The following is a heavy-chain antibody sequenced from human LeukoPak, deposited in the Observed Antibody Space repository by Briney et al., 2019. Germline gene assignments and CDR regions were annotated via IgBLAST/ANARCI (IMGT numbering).Heavy chain of an antibody. Sequence: PETLSLTCTVSGYSISSTYYGAWIRQPPGKGLEWIATISHSGNTYYTPSLESRLTISLDTSKKHFSLRLSSVTAADTAVYYCARVNAPVATFDYWGLGTLVAVSS. J-gene: IGHJ4*02. CDR2: ISHSGNT. CDR3: ARVNAPVATFDY. V-gene: IGHV4-38-2*02. D-gene: IGHD1-1*01. CDR1: GYSISSTYY.